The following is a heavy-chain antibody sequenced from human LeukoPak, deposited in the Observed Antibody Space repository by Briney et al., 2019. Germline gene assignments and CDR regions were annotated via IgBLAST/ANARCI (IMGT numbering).Heavy chain of an antibody. D-gene: IGHD3-10*01. CDR2: ISYDGTNK. Sequence: GGSLRLSCAASGFTFSSYSMNWVRQAPGKGLEWVAVISYDGTNKYYADSVKGRFTISRDNSKNTLYLQMNSLRTEDTAVYYCARDEGSGSFLDYWGQGTLVTVSS. CDR3: ARDEGSGSFLDY. J-gene: IGHJ4*02. V-gene: IGHV3-30*05. CDR1: GFTFSSYS.